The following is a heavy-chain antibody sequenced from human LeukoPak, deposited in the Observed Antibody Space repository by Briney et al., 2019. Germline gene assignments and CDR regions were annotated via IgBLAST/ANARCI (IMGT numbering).Heavy chain of an antibody. Sequence: PGGSLRLSCVLSGIPLRDFYMNWIPRAPGKRLKWISFIGRSSSYTHYAESVKGRSTISRDNAKSARYLQMNDLRVDDTALYYWAAGTAADYWGQGTLVIVSS. V-gene: IGHV3-11*03. D-gene: IGHD6-13*01. J-gene: IGHJ4*02. CDR1: GIPLRDFY. CDR3: AAGTAADY. CDR2: IGRSSSYT.